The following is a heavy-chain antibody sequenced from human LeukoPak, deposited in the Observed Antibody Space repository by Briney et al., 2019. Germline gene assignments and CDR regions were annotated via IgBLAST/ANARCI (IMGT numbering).Heavy chain of an antibody. Sequence: SETLSLTCAVYGGSFSGYYWSWIRQPPGKGLEWIGEINHSGRNNYQTSLRSGVTISVDTSKNQFSLKLSSVTAADTAVYYCASSPYSSKPFDYWGQGTLVTVSS. J-gene: IGHJ4*02. V-gene: IGHV4-34*01. CDR2: INHSGRN. CDR3: ASSPYSSKPFDY. D-gene: IGHD2-15*01. CDR1: GGSFSGYY.